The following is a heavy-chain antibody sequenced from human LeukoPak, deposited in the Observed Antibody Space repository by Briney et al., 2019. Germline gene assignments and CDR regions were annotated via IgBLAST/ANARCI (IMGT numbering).Heavy chain of an antibody. CDR2: ISGYNDNT. D-gene: IGHD6-13*01. CDR3: ARGRYPHTSSWYGDAFDI. Sequence: GASVKVSCKASGYTFTSYGISWVRQAPGQGLEWMGWISGYNDNTNYAQNLQGRVTMTKDTSTSTAYMELRSLRSDDTAVYYCARGRYPHTSSWYGDAFDIWGQGTMVTVSS. J-gene: IGHJ3*02. V-gene: IGHV1-18*01. CDR1: GYTFTSYG.